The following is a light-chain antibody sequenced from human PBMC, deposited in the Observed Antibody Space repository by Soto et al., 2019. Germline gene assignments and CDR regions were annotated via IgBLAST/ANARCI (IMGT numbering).Light chain of an antibody. CDR2: GAS. Sequence: DIQMSQSPSTLSASVGDRVTITCRASQSISTRLAWYQQRPGKAPKLLIYGASSLTSGVPLRFSGSGSGTEFTLTISSLQPDDFATYYCQQYNSYSLAFGGGTKVDI. CDR3: QQYNSYSLA. J-gene: IGKJ4*01. CDR1: QSISTR. V-gene: IGKV1-5*01.